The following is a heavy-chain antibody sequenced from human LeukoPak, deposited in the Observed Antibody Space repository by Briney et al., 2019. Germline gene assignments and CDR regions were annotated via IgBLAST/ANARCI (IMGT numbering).Heavy chain of an antibody. D-gene: IGHD3-22*01. CDR2: IKSDGST. CDR1: GFTFSSYL. Sequence: GGSLRLSCAASGFTFSSYLMHWVRQAPGKGLVWVSRIKSDGSTNYADSVKGGFTISRDNAKNTVSLQMNSLRAEDTGVYYCARAPSEIGGYYPEYFRHWGQGTLVTVSS. V-gene: IGHV3-74*01. CDR3: ARAPSEIGGYYPEYFRH. J-gene: IGHJ1*01.